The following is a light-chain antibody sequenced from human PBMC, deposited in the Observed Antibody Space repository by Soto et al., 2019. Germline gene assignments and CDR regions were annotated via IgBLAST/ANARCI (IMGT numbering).Light chain of an antibody. CDR2: GAS. CDR3: HQYDGSPIT. J-gene: IGKJ5*01. Sequence: EIVLTQSPGTLSLSPGEGATLSWSASQNILSNLAWYQQKPGQAPRLLVYGASTRATVIPDRLSGDGSGTDFTLTISRLEPEDYAVYYCHQYDGSPITFGQGTRLEIK. V-gene: IGKV3-20*01. CDR1: QNILSN.